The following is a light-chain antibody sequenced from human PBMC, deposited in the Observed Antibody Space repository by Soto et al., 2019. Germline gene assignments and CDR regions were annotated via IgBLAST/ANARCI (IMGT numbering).Light chain of an antibody. CDR3: CSYADGSIYF. J-gene: IGLJ1*01. Sequence: QSVLTQPASVSGSPGQSITISCTGTSRDVGAYDYVSWYLQYPDKAPQLLIYYVDHRPSGVSSRFSGSKSGNTASLTISGLQAEDEGDYYCCSYADGSIYFFGTGTKATAL. CDR2: YVD. CDR1: SRDVGAYDY. V-gene: IGLV2-14*03.